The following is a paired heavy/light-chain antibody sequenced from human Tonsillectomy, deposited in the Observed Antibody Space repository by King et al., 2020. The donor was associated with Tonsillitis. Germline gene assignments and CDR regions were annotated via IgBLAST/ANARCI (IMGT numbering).Light chain of an antibody. Sequence: EIVLTQSPATLSLSPGERATLSCRASQSVSTYLAWYQQKPGQAPRLLIYDASNRATGIPARFSGSGSGTDFTLTISSLEPEDFAVYYCQQRSNWPLTFGGGTKVEIK. V-gene: IGKV3-11*01. CDR3: QQRSNWPLT. J-gene: IGKJ4*01. CDR2: DAS. CDR1: QSVSTY.
Heavy chain of an antibody. CDR3: AKGTYVSGAFDI. Sequence: EVQLLESGGGLVQPGGSLRLSCAASGFSFSSYAMSWVRQAPGKGLEWVSTISDSGGSTYYADSVRGRFAISRDISKNTLYLHMNSLRAEDTAVYHCAKGTYVSGAFDIWGQGTMVTVCS. CDR1: GFSFSSYA. J-gene: IGHJ3*02. D-gene: IGHD3-16*01. CDR2: ISDSGGST. V-gene: IGHV3-23*01.